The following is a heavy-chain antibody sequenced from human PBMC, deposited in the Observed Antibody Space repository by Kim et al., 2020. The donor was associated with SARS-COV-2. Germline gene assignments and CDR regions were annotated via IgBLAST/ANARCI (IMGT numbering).Heavy chain of an antibody. D-gene: IGHD2-21*02. V-gene: IGHV3-7*03. CDR1: GFTFSNFW. CDR2: INQYGSVT. J-gene: IGHJ5*02. Sequence: GGSLRLSCDASGFTFSNFWMSWVRQAPGKGLEWVATINQYGSVTLYVDSVKGRFTISRDDAQNLVYLEMNSLRVEDTAVYYCARDLCGGDCSTNWFGLWGRGTRVTVSS. CDR3: ARDLCGGDCSTNWFGL.